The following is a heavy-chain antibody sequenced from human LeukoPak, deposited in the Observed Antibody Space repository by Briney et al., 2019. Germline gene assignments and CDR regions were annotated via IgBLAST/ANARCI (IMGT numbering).Heavy chain of an antibody. CDR1: GYMFTGYY. J-gene: IGHJ6*03. V-gene: IGHV1-2*02. Sequence: ASVKVSCKASGYMFTGYYMHWVRQAPGQGLEWMGWINPNSGGTNYAQKFQGRVTMTRDTSISTAYMDLNRLRSDDTAVYYCARVVAVTGTPVYYMDVWGKGTTDTVSS. CDR3: ARVVAVTGTPVYYMDV. CDR2: INPNSGGT. D-gene: IGHD6-19*01.